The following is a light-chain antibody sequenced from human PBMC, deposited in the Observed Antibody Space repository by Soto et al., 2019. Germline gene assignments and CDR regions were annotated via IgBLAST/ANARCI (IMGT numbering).Light chain of an antibody. CDR2: GAS. Sequence: EIVLTQSPGTLSLSPGERATLSCRASQSVSSSYLAWYQQKPGQAPRLLIYGASSRATDIPDRFSGSGSGTDFTLTISILEPEDFAVYYCQQYGTSPPKYTFGQGTKLEIK. J-gene: IGKJ2*01. CDR3: QQYGTSPPKYT. V-gene: IGKV3-20*01. CDR1: QSVSSSY.